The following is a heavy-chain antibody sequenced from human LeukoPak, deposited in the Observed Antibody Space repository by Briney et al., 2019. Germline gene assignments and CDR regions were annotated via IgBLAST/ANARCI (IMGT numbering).Heavy chain of an antibody. J-gene: IGHJ6*02. CDR2: INPNSGGT. D-gene: IGHD6-6*01. V-gene: IGHV1-2*06. CDR1: GYTFTGYY. CDR3: ARGRYSSSSDYYYYGMDV. Sequence: ASVKVSCTASGYTFTGYYMHWVRQAPGQGLEWMGRINPNSGGTNYAQKFQGRVTMTRDTSISTAYMELSRLRSDDTAVYYCARGRYSSSSDYYYYGMDVWGQGTTVTVSS.